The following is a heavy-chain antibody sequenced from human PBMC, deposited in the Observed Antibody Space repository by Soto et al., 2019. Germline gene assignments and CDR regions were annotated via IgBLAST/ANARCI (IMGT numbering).Heavy chain of an antibody. Sequence: KGCASAFPRPDINLVRQAPGQGIKWMGWMNPNSGNTGYSQTFQGRVTMTRNTSISTAYMELSSRRSDDTAVYYCQSVSVIIFLSLGYPPGVPSFPSQRSTDL. CDR3: QSVSVIIFLSLGYPPGVPSFPSQRSTDL. V-gene: IGHV1-8*01. D-gene: IGHD6-25*01. J-gene: IGHJ2*01. CDR2: MNPNSGNT. CDR1: ASAFPRPD.